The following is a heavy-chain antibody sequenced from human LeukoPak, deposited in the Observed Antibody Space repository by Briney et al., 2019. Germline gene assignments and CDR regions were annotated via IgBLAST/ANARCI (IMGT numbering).Heavy chain of an antibody. CDR3: ALHSSGYYYAGPFDY. CDR1: GFTFNTYA. D-gene: IGHD3-22*01. CDR2: ISGSGGST. J-gene: IGHJ4*02. Sequence: GGSLRLSCAASGFTFNTYAMSWVRQAPGKGLEWVSAISGSGGSTYYADSVKGRFTISRDNSKNTLYLQMNSLRAEDTAVYYCALHSSGYYYAGPFDYWGQGTLVTVSS. V-gene: IGHV3-23*01.